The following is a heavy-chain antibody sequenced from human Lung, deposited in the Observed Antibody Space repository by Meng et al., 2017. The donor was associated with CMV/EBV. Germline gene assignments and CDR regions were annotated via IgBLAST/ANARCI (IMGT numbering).Heavy chain of an antibody. Sequence: QITLKEVGPTRVQPQPTLTLTCTFSGFPLSTSEVGVGWIRQPPGKALEWLAVIYWDDDKRYSPSLKSRLTITKDTSKNQVVLTLTNMDPVDTATYYCALFTRSWFDPWGQGTLVTVSS. CDR3: ALFTRSWFDP. J-gene: IGHJ5*02. V-gene: IGHV2-5*02. CDR1: GFPLSTSEVG. D-gene: IGHD2-2*01. CDR2: IYWDDDK.